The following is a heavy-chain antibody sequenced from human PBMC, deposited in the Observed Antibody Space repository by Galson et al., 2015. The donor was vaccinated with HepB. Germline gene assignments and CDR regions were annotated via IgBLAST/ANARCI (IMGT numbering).Heavy chain of an antibody. CDR3: ARDRAFDYDSSGYSLWNAFDL. D-gene: IGHD3-22*01. Sequence: SVKVSCKASGYTFTSHGISWVRQAPGQGLEWMGWLSGYNTNRNFAQKFQGRVTMTTDASTSTAYMELRSLTSDDTAVYYCARDRAFDYDSSGYSLWNAFDLWGQGTMVTVSP. CDR2: LSGYNTNR. J-gene: IGHJ3*01. CDR1: GYTFTSHG. V-gene: IGHV1-18*01.